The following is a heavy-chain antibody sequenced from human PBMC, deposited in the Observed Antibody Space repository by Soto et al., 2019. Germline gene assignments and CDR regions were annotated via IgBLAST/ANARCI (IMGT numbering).Heavy chain of an antibody. V-gene: IGHV3-48*02. J-gene: IGHJ4*02. Sequence: PGGSLRLSCAASGFTFSSYSMNWVRQAPGKGLEWVSYISSSSSTIYYADSVKGRFTISRDNAKNSLYLQMNSLRDEDTAVYYCARDLVEYYYDSSGYNDYWGQGTLVTVSS. CDR2: ISSSSSTI. CDR3: ARDLVEYYYDSSGYNDY. CDR1: GFTFSSYS. D-gene: IGHD3-22*01.